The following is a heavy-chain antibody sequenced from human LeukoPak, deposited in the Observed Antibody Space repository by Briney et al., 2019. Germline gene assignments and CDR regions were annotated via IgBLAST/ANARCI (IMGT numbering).Heavy chain of an antibody. J-gene: IGHJ4*02. V-gene: IGHV4-34*01. CDR2: INHSGST. CDR3: ATRYYDYVWGSYRYNHFDY. Sequence: SETLSLTCTVSGGSISGYYWSWIRQPPGKGLEWIGEINHSGSTNYNPSLKSRVTISVDTSKNQFSLKLSSVTAADTAVYYCATRYYDYVWGSYRYNHFDYWGQGTLVTVSS. CDR1: GGSISGYY. D-gene: IGHD3-16*02.